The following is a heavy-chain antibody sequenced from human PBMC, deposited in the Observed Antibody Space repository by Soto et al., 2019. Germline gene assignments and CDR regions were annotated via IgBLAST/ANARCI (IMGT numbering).Heavy chain of an antibody. D-gene: IGHD4-17*01. CDR3: AREAKPGAYTPPGTSGFGA. CDR2: IIPIFGTA. J-gene: IGHJ5*02. CDR1: GGTFSSYA. V-gene: IGHV1-69*13. Sequence: ASVKVSCKASGGTFSSYAISWVRQAPGQGLEWMGGIIPIFGTANYAQKFQGRVTITADESTSTVYMELSSLRSDDTAVYYCAREAKPGAYTPPGTSGFGACGQGTRVTDAS.